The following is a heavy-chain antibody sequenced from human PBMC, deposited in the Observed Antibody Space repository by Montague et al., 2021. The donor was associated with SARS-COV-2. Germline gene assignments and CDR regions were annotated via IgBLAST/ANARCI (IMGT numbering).Heavy chain of an antibody. CDR2: TYYRSKWYN. V-gene: IGHV6-1*01. CDR1: GDSVAINSAA. J-gene: IGHJ6*02. CDR3: ARGIWFGELLTGYYYYGMDV. Sequence: CAISGDSVAINSAAWNWNRQSPARDLEWLGRTYYRSKWYNDYAVSVKSRITINPDTSKNQFSLQLNSVTPEDTAVYYCARGIWFGELLTGYYYYGMDVWGQGTAVTVSS. D-gene: IGHD3-10*01.